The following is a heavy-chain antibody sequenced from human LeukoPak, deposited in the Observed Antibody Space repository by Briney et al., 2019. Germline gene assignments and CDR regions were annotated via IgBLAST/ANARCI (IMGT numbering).Heavy chain of an antibody. V-gene: IGHV3-21*01. CDR1: GFTFSSYS. D-gene: IGHD6-19*01. CDR2: ISSSSSYI. J-gene: IGHJ4*02. Sequence: PGGSLRLSCAASGFTFSSYSMNWVRQAPGKGLEWVSSISSSSSYIYYADSVKGRFTISRDNAKNSLYLQMNSLRAEDTAVYYCAKWTYSSGWYADCWGQGTLVTVSS. CDR3: AKWTYSSGWYADC.